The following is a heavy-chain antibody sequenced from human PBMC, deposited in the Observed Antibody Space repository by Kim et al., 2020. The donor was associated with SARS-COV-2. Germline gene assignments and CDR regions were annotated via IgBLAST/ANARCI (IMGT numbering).Heavy chain of an antibody. CDR3: ARDMAKTFDY. D-gene: IGHD3-10*01. Sequence: SETLSLTCTVSGYSISSGYYWGWIRQPPGKGLEWIGSIYHSGSTYYNPSLKSRVTISVDTSKNQFSLKLSSVTAADTAVYYCARDMAKTFDYWGQGTLVTVSS. V-gene: IGHV4-38-2*02. CDR2: IYHSGST. J-gene: IGHJ4*02. CDR1: GYSISSGYY.